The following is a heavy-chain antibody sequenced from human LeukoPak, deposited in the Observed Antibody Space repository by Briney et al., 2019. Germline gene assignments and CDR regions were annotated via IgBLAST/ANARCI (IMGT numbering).Heavy chain of an antibody. CDR1: GFTFSSYS. Sequence: PGGSLRLSCAASGFTFSSYSMNWVRQAPGKGLEWVGFIRSKAYGGTTEYAASVKGRFTISRDDSKSIAYLQMNSLKTEDTAVYYCTRENRTVYDYVWGSYRYFDYWGQGTLVTVSS. CDR3: TRENRTVYDYVWGSYRYFDY. CDR2: IRSKAYGGTT. J-gene: IGHJ4*02. V-gene: IGHV3-49*04. D-gene: IGHD3-16*02.